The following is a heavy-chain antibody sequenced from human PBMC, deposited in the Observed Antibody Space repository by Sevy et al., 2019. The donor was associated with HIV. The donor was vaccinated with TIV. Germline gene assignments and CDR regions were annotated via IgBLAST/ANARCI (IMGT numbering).Heavy chain of an antibody. CDR3: ARSWEQQLHDAFDI. J-gene: IGHJ3*02. CDR2: ITSRSSYI. CDR1: GFTFSSYS. Sequence: GGSLRLSCAASGFTFSSYSMNWVRQAPGKGLEWVSSITSRSSYIYYADSVKGRFTISGDNAKNSLYLQMNSLRAEDTAVYYCARSWEQQLHDAFDIWGQGTIVTVSS. V-gene: IGHV3-21*01. D-gene: IGHD6-13*01.